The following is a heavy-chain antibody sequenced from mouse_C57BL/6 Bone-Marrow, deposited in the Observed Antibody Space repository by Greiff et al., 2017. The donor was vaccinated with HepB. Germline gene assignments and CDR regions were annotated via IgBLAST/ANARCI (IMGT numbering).Heavy chain of an antibody. D-gene: IGHD1-1*01. CDR1: GYTFTSYW. V-gene: IGHV1-53*01. Sequence: QVQLQQPGTELVKPGASVKLSCKASGYTFTSYWMHWVKQRPGQGLEWIGNINPSNGGTNYNEKFKSKATLTVDKSSSTAYMQLSSLTSEDSEVYYCARGGSYYYGSSYWFAYWGQGTLVTVSA. CDR2: INPSNGGT. CDR3: ARGGSYYYGSSYWFAY. J-gene: IGHJ3*01.